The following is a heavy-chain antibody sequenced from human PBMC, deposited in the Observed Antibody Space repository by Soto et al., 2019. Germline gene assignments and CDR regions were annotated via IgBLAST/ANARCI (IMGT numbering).Heavy chain of an antibody. CDR1: GFTFSSYA. CDR2: ISGSGGST. J-gene: IGHJ4*02. Sequence: EVQLLESGGGLVQPGGSLRLSCAASGFTFSSYAMSWVRQAPGKGLEWVSAISGSGGSTYYADSVKGRFTISRDNSKNTVDLHMNSLRADDRSVYYCARLGAADLGLVYWGQGPLVTVSS. V-gene: IGHV3-23*01. D-gene: IGHD1-26*01. CDR3: ARLGAADLGLVY.